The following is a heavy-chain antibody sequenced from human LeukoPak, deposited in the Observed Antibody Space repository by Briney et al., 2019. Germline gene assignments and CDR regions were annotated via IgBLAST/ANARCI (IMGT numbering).Heavy chain of an antibody. CDR3: AQDSNIARFFI. CDR1: GASIRSGNYY. CDR2: ISSSGTT. D-gene: IGHD4-11*01. J-gene: IGHJ4*02. V-gene: IGHV4-39*07. Sequence: SETLSLTCTVSGASIRSGNYYWGWLRQPPGKDPEWIGTISSSGTTYYNPSLKSRVTISLDTSKNQFSLKLTSVTAADTAIYFCAQDSNIARFFIWGQGALVTVSS.